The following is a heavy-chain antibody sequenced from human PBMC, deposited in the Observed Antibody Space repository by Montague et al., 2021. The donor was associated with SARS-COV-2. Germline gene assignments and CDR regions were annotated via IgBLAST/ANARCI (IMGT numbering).Heavy chain of an antibody. CDR1: GGSITSSAYY. J-gene: IGHJ6*02. CDR2: IYYSGNT. Sequence: SETLSLTCTVSGGSITSSAYYWSWIRQSPGKGLEWIGTIYYSGNTYSNPSLKSRVTISMDTSKSQVSLKINSVTAADTAVYFCASLGSPAYCGGDCYLRDYGMDVWGQGTRVTVS. D-gene: IGHD2-21*02. CDR3: ASLGSPAYCGGDCYLRDYGMDV. V-gene: IGHV4-39*01.